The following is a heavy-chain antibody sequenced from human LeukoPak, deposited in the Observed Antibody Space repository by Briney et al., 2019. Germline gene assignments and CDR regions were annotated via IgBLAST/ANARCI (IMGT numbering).Heavy chain of an antibody. CDR2: LSGSGGRT. V-gene: IGHV3-23*01. CDR1: GFSFSSFA. Sequence: PGGSLRLSCAASGFSFSSFAMSWVRQVPGKGLEWVSGLSGSGGRTDYADSVKGRFTISRDNAKNSLYLQMNSLRAEDTAVYYCARDVRIVDTAMVTHFDYWGQGTLVTVSS. CDR3: ARDVRIVDTAMVTHFDY. D-gene: IGHD5-18*01. J-gene: IGHJ4*02.